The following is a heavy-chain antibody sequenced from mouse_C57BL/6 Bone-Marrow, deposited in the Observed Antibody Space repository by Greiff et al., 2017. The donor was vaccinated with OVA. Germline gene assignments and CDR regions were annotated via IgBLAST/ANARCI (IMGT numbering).Heavy chain of an antibody. CDR2: INPDSSTI. CDR1: GIDFSRYW. J-gene: IGHJ3*01. Sequence: DVQLQESGGGLVQPGGSLKLSCAASGIDFSRYWMSWVRRAPGKGLEWIGEINPDSSTINYAPSLKDKFIISRDNAKNTLYLQMSKVRSEDTALYYCASRSTMVRAWFAYWGQGTLVTVSA. D-gene: IGHD2-1*01. CDR3: ASRSTMVRAWFAY. V-gene: IGHV4-1*01.